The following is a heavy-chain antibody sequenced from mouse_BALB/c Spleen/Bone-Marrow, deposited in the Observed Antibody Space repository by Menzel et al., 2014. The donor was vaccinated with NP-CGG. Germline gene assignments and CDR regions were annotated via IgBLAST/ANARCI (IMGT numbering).Heavy chain of an antibody. V-gene: IGHV1-67*01. Sequence: VQLHQSGPELVSPGVSVKISCKASGYTFTDYAIHWVKQSHSKRLEWIGIISTYSGNTNYNQKFKGKATMTVDKSSSTAYMELARLTSEDSAIYYCARDISGYVRAMDYWGQGTSVTVSS. J-gene: IGHJ4*01. CDR3: ARDISGYVRAMDY. CDR2: ISTYSGNT. D-gene: IGHD3-2*01. CDR1: GYTFTDYA.